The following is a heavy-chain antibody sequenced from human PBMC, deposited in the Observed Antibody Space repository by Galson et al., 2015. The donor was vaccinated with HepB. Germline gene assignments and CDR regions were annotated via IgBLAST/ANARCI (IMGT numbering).Heavy chain of an antibody. V-gene: IGHV3-48*02. Sequence: LRLSCAASGFTFSSYSMNWVRQAPGKGLEWVSYISSSSSTIYYADSVKGRFTISRDNAKNSLYLQMNSLRDEDTAVYYCARATMVRGVIGYYYYGMDVWGQGTTVTVSS. CDR3: ARATMVRGVIGYYYYGMDV. CDR2: ISSSSSTI. J-gene: IGHJ6*02. D-gene: IGHD3-10*01. CDR1: GFTFSSYS.